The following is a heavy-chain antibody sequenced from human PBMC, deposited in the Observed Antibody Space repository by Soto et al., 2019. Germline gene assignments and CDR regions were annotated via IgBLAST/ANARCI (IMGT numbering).Heavy chain of an antibody. CDR1: GGSISSGDYY. CDR2: IYYSGST. Sequence: SETLSLTCTVSGGSISSGDYYWSWIRQPPGKGLEWIGYIYYSGSTYYNPSLKSRVTISVDTSKNQFSLKLSSVTAADTAVYYCARVKDDSSGYYPVGAFDIWGQGTMVTVS. J-gene: IGHJ3*02. CDR3: ARVKDDSSGYYPVGAFDI. V-gene: IGHV4-30-4*01. D-gene: IGHD3-22*01.